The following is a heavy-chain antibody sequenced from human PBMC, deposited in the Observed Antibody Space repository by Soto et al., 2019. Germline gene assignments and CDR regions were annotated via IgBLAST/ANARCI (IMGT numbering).Heavy chain of an antibody. J-gene: IGHJ6*02. D-gene: IGHD4-17*01. CDR1: GGTFSSYA. CDR3: ATRATVGRYYYYGLDV. Sequence: SVKVSCQASGGTFSSYAISWVRQAPGQGLEWMGGIIPIFGTANYAQKFQGRVTMTEDTSTDTAHMELSSLKSEDTAVYYCATRATVGRYYYYGLDVWGQGTMVTVSS. V-gene: IGHV1-69*06. CDR2: IIPIFGTA.